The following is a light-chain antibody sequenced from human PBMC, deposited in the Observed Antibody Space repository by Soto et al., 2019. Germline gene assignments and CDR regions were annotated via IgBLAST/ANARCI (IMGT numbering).Light chain of an antibody. CDR1: SSDVGAYNH. J-gene: IGLJ1*01. CDR2: DVS. CDR3: LSYTPSTTYV. V-gene: IGLV2-14*03. Sequence: QSVLTQPASVSGSPGQSITISCTGTSSDVGAYNHVSWYQHHPGKAPKLIIYDVSNRPSGVSNRFSGSKSGHTASLTISGLQAEDEADYYCLSYTPSTTYVFGTGTKVTVL.